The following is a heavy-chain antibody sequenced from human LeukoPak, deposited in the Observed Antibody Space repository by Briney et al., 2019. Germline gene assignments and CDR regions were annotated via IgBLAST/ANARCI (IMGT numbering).Heavy chain of an antibody. D-gene: IGHD1-26*01. V-gene: IGHV3-30*18. CDR3: AKEGAGDAFDI. CDR2: ISYDGRNK. J-gene: IGHJ3*02. Sequence: GKSLRLSCAASGFTFNNYGMHWVRQAPGKGLEWVAVISYDGRNKHYPDSVKGRFTISRDISTDTLWLQMNSLRAEDTAVYYCAKEGAGDAFDIWGQGTMVTVSS. CDR1: GFTFNNYG.